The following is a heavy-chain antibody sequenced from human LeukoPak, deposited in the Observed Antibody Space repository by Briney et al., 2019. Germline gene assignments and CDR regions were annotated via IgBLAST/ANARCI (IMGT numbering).Heavy chain of an antibody. V-gene: IGHV3-30*19. CDR3: ARGGYCSSTSCSYFDY. Sequence: GGSLRLSCAASGFTFSSYGMHWVRQAPGKGLEWVAVISYDGSNKYYADSVKGRFTISRDNSKNTLYLQMNSLRAEDTAVYYCARGGYCSSTSCSYFDYWGQGTLVTVSS. CDR2: ISYDGSNK. CDR1: GFTFSSYG. J-gene: IGHJ4*02. D-gene: IGHD2-2*01.